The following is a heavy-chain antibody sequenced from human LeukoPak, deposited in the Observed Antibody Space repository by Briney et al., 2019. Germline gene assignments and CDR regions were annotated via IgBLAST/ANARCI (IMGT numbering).Heavy chain of an antibody. Sequence: SGTLSLTCAVSGGSISSSNWWSWVRQPPGKGLEWIGEIYHSGSTNYNPSLKSRVTISVDKSKNQFSLKLSSVTAADTAVYYCARPGGVWGAHMDVWGKGTTVTVSS. D-gene: IGHD3-16*01. V-gene: IGHV4-4*02. CDR1: GGSISSSNW. CDR2: IYHSGST. J-gene: IGHJ6*03. CDR3: ARPGGVWGAHMDV.